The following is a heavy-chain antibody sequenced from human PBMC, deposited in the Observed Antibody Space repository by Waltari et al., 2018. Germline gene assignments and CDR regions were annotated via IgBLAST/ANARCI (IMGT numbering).Heavy chain of an antibody. CDR3: AAGRYDGVNSRYYYGMDV. Sequence: QMQLVQSGPEVKKPGTSVKVSCKASGFTFTKSAVQWVRQARGQRLEWIGWIVVGSGNANYAQKFQKRVTITRDMSKSIVYIELSSLRSEDTAVYYCAAGRYDGVNSRYYYGMDVWGQGTTVTVSS. CDR1: GFTFTKSA. CDR2: IVVGSGNA. V-gene: IGHV1-58*01. D-gene: IGHD4-17*01. J-gene: IGHJ6*02.